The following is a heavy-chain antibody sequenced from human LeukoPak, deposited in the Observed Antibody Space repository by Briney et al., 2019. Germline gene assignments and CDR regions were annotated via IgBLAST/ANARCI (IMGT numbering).Heavy chain of an antibody. CDR3: ASTRRAAVAGRFDY. J-gene: IGHJ4*02. CDR1: GASMSSNY. V-gene: IGHV4-4*09. Sequence: SETLSLTCNVSGASMSSNYWSWIRQPPGKGLEWIGYICRSGNTNYSPSLESRVTLSVDESKNQFSLRVHFVSAADTAVYYCASTRRAAVAGRFDYWGQGTLVTVSS. CDR2: ICRSGNT. D-gene: IGHD6-19*01.